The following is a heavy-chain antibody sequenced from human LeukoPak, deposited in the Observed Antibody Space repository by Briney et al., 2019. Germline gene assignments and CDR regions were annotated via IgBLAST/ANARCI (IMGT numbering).Heavy chain of an antibody. CDR1: GGTFSSYA. D-gene: IGHD5-12*01. CDR3: ALRRVANYYYGLDV. V-gene: IGHV1-69*13. Sequence: GASVKVSCKASGGTFSSYAISWVRQAPGQGLEWMGGIIPIFGTANYAQKFQGRVTITADESTSTAYLELSSLSAEDTAVYYCALRRVANYYYGLDVWGKGTTVTVSS. J-gene: IGHJ6*04. CDR2: IIPIFGTA.